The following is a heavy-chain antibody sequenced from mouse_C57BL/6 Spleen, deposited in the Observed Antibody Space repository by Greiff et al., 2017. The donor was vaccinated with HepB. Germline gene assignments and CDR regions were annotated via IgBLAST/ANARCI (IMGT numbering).Heavy chain of an antibody. J-gene: IGHJ4*01. CDR2: IYPGDGDT. V-gene: IGHV1-82*01. Sequence: QVQLKESGPELVKPGASVKISCKASGYAFSSSWMNWVKQSPGKGLEWIGRIYPGDGDTNYNGKFKGKATLTADKSSSTAYMQLSSLTSEDSAVYFCARGGLLKAMDYWGQGTSVTVSS. CDR3: ARGGLLKAMDY. D-gene: IGHD2-3*01. CDR1: GYAFSSSW.